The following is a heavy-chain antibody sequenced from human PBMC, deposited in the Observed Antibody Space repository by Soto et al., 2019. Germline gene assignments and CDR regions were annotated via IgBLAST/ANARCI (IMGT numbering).Heavy chain of an antibody. J-gene: IGHJ4*02. V-gene: IGHV1-18*01. D-gene: IGHD4-17*01. Sequence: QVQLVQSGAEVKKPGASVKVSCKASGYTFSSYGISWVRQAPGQGLEWMGWISAYNGNTNYAQKLQGRVTMTTDTSTSTVYLELRSLRSDATAMYYCARVLVGYGDRFDYWGQVTLVTVSS. CDR2: ISAYNGNT. CDR3: ARVLVGYGDRFDY. CDR1: GYTFSSYG.